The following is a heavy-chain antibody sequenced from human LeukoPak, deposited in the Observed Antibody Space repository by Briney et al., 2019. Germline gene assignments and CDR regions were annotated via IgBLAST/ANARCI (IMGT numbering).Heavy chain of an antibody. D-gene: IGHD5-12*01. CDR1: GGSIISGDYY. V-gene: IGHV4-30-4*01. CDR2: IYYSGST. J-gene: IGHJ4*02. CDR3: ASAAPREATKPDGFDY. Sequence: SETLSLTCTVSGGSIISGDYYWSWIRQPPGKGLEWIGYIYYSGSTYYNPSLKSRVTISVDTSKNQFSLKLSSVTAADTAVYYCASAAPREATKPDGFDYWGQGTLVTVSS.